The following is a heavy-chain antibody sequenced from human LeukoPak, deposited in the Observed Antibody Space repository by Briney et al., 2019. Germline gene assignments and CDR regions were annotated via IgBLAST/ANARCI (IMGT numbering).Heavy chain of an antibody. V-gene: IGHV3-66*01. Sequence: GGSLRLSCAASEFTVSSNYMSWVRQAPGKGLEWVSVIYSGGSTYYADSVKGRFTISRDNSKNTLYLRMNSLRAEDTAVYYCARANCGGDCFPYYFDYWGQGTLVTVSS. CDR2: IYSGGST. CDR3: ARANCGGDCFPYYFDY. J-gene: IGHJ4*02. D-gene: IGHD2-21*02. CDR1: EFTVSSNY.